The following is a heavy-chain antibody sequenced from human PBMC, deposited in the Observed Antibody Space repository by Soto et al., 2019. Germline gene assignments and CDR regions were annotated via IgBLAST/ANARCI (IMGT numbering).Heavy chain of an antibody. CDR3: ARDLKYYDFWSGYPSGV. CDR2: ISSSSSTI. CDR1: GFTFSSYS. D-gene: IGHD3-3*01. V-gene: IGHV3-48*01. J-gene: IGHJ6*04. Sequence: GGSLRLSCAASGFTFSSYSMNWVRQAPGKGLEWVSYISSSSSTIYYADSVKGRFTISRDNAKNSLYLQMNSLRAEDTAVYYCARDLKYYDFWSGYPSGVWGKGTTVTVSS.